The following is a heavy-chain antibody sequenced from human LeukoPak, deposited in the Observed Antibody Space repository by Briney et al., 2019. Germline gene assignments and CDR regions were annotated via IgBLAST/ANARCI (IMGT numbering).Heavy chain of an antibody. V-gene: IGHV3-48*01. CDR1: GFTFSSYS. CDR2: ISGSSSTI. D-gene: IGHD5-24*01. J-gene: IGHJ4*02. CDR3: ARDGGWPQFGVFDY. Sequence: PGGSLRLSCAASGFTFSSYSMNWVRQAPGKGLEWVSYISGSSSTIYYADSVKGRFTISRDNAKNSLYLQMNSLRAEDTAVYYCARDGGWPQFGVFDYWGQGTLVTVSS.